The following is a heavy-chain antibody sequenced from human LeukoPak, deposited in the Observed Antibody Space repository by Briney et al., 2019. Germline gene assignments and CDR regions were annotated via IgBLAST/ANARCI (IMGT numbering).Heavy chain of an antibody. CDR1: GGSISSGSYY. J-gene: IGHJ4*02. CDR3: ARAGGSVGWYGTIDS. D-gene: IGHD6-19*01. CDR2: LYTSGTT. V-gene: IGHV4-61*09. Sequence: PSQTLSLTCTVSGGSISSGSYYWTWIRQPAGKGLEWIGHLYTSGTTSYNPSLQSRVTISADTSKHQFSLRLTSVTAADTAVYYCARAGGSVGWYGTIDSWGQGTLVTVSS.